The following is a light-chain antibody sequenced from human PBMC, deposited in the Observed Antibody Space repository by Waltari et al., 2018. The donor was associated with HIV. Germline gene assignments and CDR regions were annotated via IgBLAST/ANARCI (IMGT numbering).Light chain of an antibody. CDR3: CSYAGSNTFGV. CDR2: DVN. Sequence: QSALSQPRSVSGSPGQSVTISPPGTISHIGVYKYVYWYQRRPDKAPKLMIDDVNKRPSGVPDRFSGSKSGNKASLTISGLQAEDEADYYCCSYAGSNTFGVFGGGTKVTVL. J-gene: IGLJ3*02. CDR1: ISHIGVYKY. V-gene: IGLV2-11*01.